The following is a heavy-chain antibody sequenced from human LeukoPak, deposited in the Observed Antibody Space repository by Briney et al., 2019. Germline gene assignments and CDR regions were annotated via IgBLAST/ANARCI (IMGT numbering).Heavy chain of an antibody. Sequence: ASVKVSCKASGGTFSSYAISWVRQAPGQGLEWMGGIIPIFGTANYAQKFQGRVTITTDESTSTAYMELSSLRSEDTAVYYCASQYCGSGRLLPWGQGTLVTVSS. CDR2: IIPIFGTA. CDR1: GGTFSSYA. V-gene: IGHV1-69*05. J-gene: IGHJ5*02. D-gene: IGHD3-10*01. CDR3: ASQYCGSGRLLP.